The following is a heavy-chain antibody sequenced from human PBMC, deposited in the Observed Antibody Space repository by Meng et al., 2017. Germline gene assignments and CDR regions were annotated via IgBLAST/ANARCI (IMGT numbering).Heavy chain of an antibody. Sequence: QPVPPWSYLRKPGASVKVSCNAAGYTSPSYASKWVRQAPGPRLEWMRWINSNSGNPTYAQVFTEWFVFSLDTSVSTAYLQISSLKAEDTTVYYCSGAVSWEIPIDPWGQGTLVTVSS. D-gene: IGHD1-26*01. CDR1: GYTSPSYA. CDR3: SGAVSWEIPIDP. V-gene: IGHV7-4-1*02. J-gene: IGHJ5*02. CDR2: INSNSGNP.